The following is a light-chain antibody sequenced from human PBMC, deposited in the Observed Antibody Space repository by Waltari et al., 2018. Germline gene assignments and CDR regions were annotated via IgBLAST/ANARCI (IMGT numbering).Light chain of an antibody. CDR2: YNN. CDR3: SVWDDSLNGVV. V-gene: IGLV1-44*01. J-gene: IGLJ2*01. CDR1: RSNIGRTT. Sequence: QSVLTQPPSASGTPGQRVPISCSGGRSNIGRTTVNWYQHVPGTAPKLLVYYNNQRPSGVPDRFSGSTSGTSASLAISGLQSADEATYYCSVWDDSLNGVVFGGGTKLAVL.